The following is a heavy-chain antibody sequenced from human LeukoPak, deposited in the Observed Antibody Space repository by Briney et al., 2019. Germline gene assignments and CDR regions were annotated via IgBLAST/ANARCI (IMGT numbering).Heavy chain of an antibody. D-gene: IGHD4-17*01. CDR3: AGEDGYYYRKYAFDI. CDR1: GGSISSYY. CDR2: IYYSGST. J-gene: IGHJ3*02. V-gene: IGHV4-59*08. Sequence: SETLSLTCTVSGGSISSYYWSWIRQPPGKGLEWIGYIYYSGSTNYNPSLKSRVPISVDMSKNQFSLNLSLVNAADTAVYYCAGEDGYYYRKYAFDIWGQGTMVTVSS.